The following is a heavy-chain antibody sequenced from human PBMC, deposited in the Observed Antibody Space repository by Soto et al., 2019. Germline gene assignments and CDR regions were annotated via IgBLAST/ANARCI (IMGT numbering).Heavy chain of an antibody. CDR1: GGTFSSYA. J-gene: IGHJ4*02. D-gene: IGHD3-16*01. CDR3: ARNYDYVWGNDLAY. Sequence: QVQLVQSGAEVKKPGSSVKVSCKASGGTFSSYAISWVRQAPGQGLEWMGGISPTFGTANNAQTFQCRVTIIADESTSTVYMELSSLRSEDTAVYYCARNYDYVWGNDLAYWGQGTLVTVSS. V-gene: IGHV1-69*12. CDR2: ISPTFGTA.